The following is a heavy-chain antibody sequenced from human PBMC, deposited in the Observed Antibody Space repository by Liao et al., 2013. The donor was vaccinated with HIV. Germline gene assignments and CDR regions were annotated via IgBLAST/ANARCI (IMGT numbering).Heavy chain of an antibody. D-gene: IGHD4-17*01. J-gene: IGHJ4*02. CDR1: GGSISSSSYY. Sequence: QLQLQESGPGLVKPSETLSLTCTVSGGSISSSSYYWGWIRQPPGKGLEWIGSIYYSGSTYYNPSLKSRVTISVDTSKNQFSLKLSSVTAADTAVYYCARDSRDYGYYFDYWGQGNPGHRLL. V-gene: IGHV4-39*07. CDR2: IYYSGST. CDR3: ARDSRDYGYYFDY.